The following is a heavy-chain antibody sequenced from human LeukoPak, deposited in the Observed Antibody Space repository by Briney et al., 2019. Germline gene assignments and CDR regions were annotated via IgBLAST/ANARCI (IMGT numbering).Heavy chain of an antibody. D-gene: IGHD6-13*01. V-gene: IGHV4-4*07. CDR2: IYTSGST. CDR1: GGSFSGYY. J-gene: IGHJ6*03. Sequence: SETLSLTCAVYGGSFSGYYWSWIRQPAGKGLEWIGRIYTSGSTNYNPSLKSRVTMSVDTSKNQFSLKLSSVTAADTAVYYCARERGEGYSSSWYYYYYMDVWGKGTTVTISS. CDR3: ARERGEGYSSSWYYYYYMDV.